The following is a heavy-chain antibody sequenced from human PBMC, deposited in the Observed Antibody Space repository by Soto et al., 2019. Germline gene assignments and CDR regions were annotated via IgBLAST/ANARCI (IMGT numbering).Heavy chain of an antibody. Sequence: SETLSLTCTVSGGSISSSNWWSWVRQPPGKGLEWIGEIYHSGSTNYNPSLKSRVTISVDKSKNLFSLSLTSLTATDTALYYCASLWGPYYFDYWGLGALVTVSS. CDR1: GGSISSSNW. CDR3: ASLWGPYYFDY. D-gene: IGHD7-27*01. J-gene: IGHJ4*02. CDR2: IYHSGST. V-gene: IGHV4-4*02.